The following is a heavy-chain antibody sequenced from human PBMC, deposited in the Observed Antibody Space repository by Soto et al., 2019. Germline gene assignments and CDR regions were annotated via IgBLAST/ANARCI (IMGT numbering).Heavy chain of an antibody. CDR1: GGSISGGRYY. CDR3: TRDRGVGMDV. Sequence: QVPLQESGPGLVKPSQTLSLTCNVSGGSISGGRYYWNWIRQHPGKGLEWIGNIYDNGITYYNPSLKSRVIISEDTSKNQCSLRLSSVTDADTAVYYCTRDRGVGMDVWGQGTTVTVSS. V-gene: IGHV4-31*03. D-gene: IGHD2-8*01. CDR2: IYDNGIT. J-gene: IGHJ6*02.